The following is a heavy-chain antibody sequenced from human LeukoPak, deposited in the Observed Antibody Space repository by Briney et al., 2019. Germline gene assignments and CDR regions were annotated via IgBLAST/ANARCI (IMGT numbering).Heavy chain of an antibody. CDR3: ASSSRLVHY. J-gene: IGHJ4*02. CDR2: IYTSGST. V-gene: IGHV4-61*02. D-gene: IGHD6-19*01. Sequence: SETLSLTCTVSGGSISSGSYYWSWIRQPAGKGLEWIGRIYTSGSTNYNPSLKSRVTISVDTSKNQFSLKLSSVTAADTAVYYCASSSRLVHYWGQGTLVTVSS. CDR1: GGSISSGSYY.